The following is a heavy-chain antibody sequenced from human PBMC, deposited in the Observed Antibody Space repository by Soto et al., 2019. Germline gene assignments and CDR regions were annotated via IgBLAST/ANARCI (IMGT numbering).Heavy chain of an antibody. V-gene: IGHV3-23*01. Sequence: GGSLRLSCAASGFTFSSYAMSWVRQAPGKGLEWVSAISGSGGSTYYADSVKGRFTISRDNSKNTLYLQMNSLRAEDTAVYYCAKALDIVVVPAAYYWGQGTLVTVSS. CDR1: GFTFSSYA. D-gene: IGHD2-2*01. J-gene: IGHJ4*02. CDR3: AKALDIVVVPAAYY. CDR2: ISGSGGST.